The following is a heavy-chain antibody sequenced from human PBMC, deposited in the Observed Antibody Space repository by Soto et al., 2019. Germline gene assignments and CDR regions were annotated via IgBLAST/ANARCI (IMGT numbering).Heavy chain of an antibody. CDR1: GFSLSTSGVG. CDR2: IYWDDDK. V-gene: IGHV2-5*02. Sequence: QITLKESGPTLVKPTQTLTLTCTFSGFSLSTSGVGVGWIRQPPGKALEWLALIYWDDDKRYSPSLKGRLTITKDPPKNQVVLTMTNMDPGETATYYCANSSGVEEYVWGSYRWEWFDPWGQGTLVTVSS. CDR3: ANSSGVEEYVWGSYRWEWFDP. D-gene: IGHD3-16*02. J-gene: IGHJ5*02.